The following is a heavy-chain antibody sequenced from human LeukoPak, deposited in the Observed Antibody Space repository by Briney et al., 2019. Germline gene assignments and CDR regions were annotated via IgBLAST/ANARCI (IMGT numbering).Heavy chain of an antibody. CDR2: INHSGST. Sequence: PSGTLSLTCAVYGGSFSEYYWTWIRQPPGKGLEWIGEINHSGSTNSNPSLKSRVTISVDPSKNQFSLKLSSVTAADTAVYYCARGWRQQPINWGQGTLVTVSS. J-gene: IGHJ4*02. CDR3: ARGWRQQPIN. D-gene: IGHD6-13*01. CDR1: GGSFSEYY. V-gene: IGHV4-34*01.